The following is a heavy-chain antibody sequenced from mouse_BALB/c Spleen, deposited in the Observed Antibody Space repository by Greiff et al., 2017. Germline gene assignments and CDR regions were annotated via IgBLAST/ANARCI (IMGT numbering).Heavy chain of an antibody. CDR1: GFTFSSFG. J-gene: IGHJ1*01. V-gene: IGHV5-17*02. CDR2: ISSGSSTI. CDR3: ARGALLYWYFDV. D-gene: IGHD3-1*01. Sequence: EVMLVESGGGLVQPGGSRKLSCAASGFTFSSFGMHWVRQAPEKGLEWVAYISSGSSTIYYADTVKGRFTISRDNPKNTLFLQMTSLRSEDTAMYYCARGALLYWYFDVWGAGTTVTVSS.